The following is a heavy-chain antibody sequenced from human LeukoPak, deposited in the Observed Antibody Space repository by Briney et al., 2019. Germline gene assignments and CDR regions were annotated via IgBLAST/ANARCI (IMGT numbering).Heavy chain of an antibody. V-gene: IGHV4-4*02. CDR1: GGSISSSNW. Sequence: PSETLSLTCAVSGGSISSSNWWSWVRQPPGKGLEWIGEIYHSGSTYYNPSLKSRVTISVDTSKNQFSLKLSSVTAADTAVYYCARHKPEDIVVVPAARGDAFDIWGQGTMVTVSS. J-gene: IGHJ3*02. CDR2: IYHSGST. CDR3: ARHKPEDIVVVPAARGDAFDI. D-gene: IGHD2-2*01.